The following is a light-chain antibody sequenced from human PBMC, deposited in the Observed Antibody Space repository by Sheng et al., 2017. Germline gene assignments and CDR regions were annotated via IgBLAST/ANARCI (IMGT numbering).Light chain of an antibody. V-gene: IGKV1-5*03. CDR2: QAS. CDR1: QSISNW. Sequence: DIQMTQSPSTLSAFVGDRVNITCRASQSISNWLAWYQQKPGKAPKLLMYQASTLESGVPSRFSGSRTGTEFTLTIGSLQPDDFGSYYCQQYNSFWTF. J-gene: IGKJ1*01. CDR3: QQYNSFWT.